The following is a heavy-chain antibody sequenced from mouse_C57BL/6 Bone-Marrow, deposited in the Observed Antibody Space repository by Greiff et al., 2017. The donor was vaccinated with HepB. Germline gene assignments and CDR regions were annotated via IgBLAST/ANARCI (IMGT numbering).Heavy chain of an antibody. CDR2: INPNNGGT. D-gene: IGHD1-1*01. Sequence: EVQLQQSGPELVKPGASVKISCKASGYTFTDYYMNWVKQSHGKSLEWIGDINPNNGGTSYNQKFKGKATLTVDKSSSTAYMELRSLTSEDSAVYYCATSLFITTVVNYFDYWGQGTTLTVSS. J-gene: IGHJ2*01. CDR3: ATSLFITTVVNYFDY. CDR1: GYTFTDYY. V-gene: IGHV1-26*01.